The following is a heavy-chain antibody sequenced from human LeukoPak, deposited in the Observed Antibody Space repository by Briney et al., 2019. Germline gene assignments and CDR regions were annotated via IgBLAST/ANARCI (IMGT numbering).Heavy chain of an antibody. CDR2: IYYSGST. CDR1: GRSLSFSSYY. CDR3: TTDYYWATGYYCSYEGVYYFDY. V-gene: IGHV4-39*01. J-gene: IGHJ4*02. D-gene: IGHD3-22*01. Sequence: SETLSLTCTVSGRSLSFSSYYWGWIRQPPGKGLEWIGSIYYSGSTYYNPSLKSRVTISVDTSKNQFSLKLSYVTAADTAVYACTTDYYWATGYYCSYEGVYYFDYWGQGTLVTVSS.